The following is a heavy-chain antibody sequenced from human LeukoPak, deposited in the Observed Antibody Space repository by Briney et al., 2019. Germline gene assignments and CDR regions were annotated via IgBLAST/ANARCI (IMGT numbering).Heavy chain of an antibody. D-gene: IGHD3-3*01. CDR3: ARGSYDFWSGYCFDY. J-gene: IGHJ4*02. CDR1: GEFFGGSY. V-gene: IGHV4-34*01. Sequence: PSETLSLTCTVHGEFFGGSYWNWIRQPPGKGLEWIGEINHSGSTNYNPSLKSRVTISVDTSKNQFSLKLSSVTAADTAVYYCARGSYDFWSGYCFDYWGQGTLVTASS. CDR2: INHSGST.